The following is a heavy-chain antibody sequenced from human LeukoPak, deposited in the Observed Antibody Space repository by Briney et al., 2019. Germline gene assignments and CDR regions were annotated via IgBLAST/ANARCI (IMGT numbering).Heavy chain of an antibody. CDR1: GGSFSGYY. CDR2: INHSGST. Sequence: SETLSLTCAVYGGSFSGYYWSWIRQPPGKGLEWIGEINHSGSTNYNPSLKSRVTISVDTSKNQFSLKLSSVTAADTAVYYCARGYCSGGSCYPYWYFDLWGRGTLVTVSS. D-gene: IGHD2-15*01. CDR3: ARGYCSGGSCYPYWYFDL. J-gene: IGHJ2*01. V-gene: IGHV4-34*01.